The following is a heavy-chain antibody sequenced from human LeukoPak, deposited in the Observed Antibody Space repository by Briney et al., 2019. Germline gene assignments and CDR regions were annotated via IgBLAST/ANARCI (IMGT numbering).Heavy chain of an antibody. D-gene: IGHD4-11*01. J-gene: IGHJ4*02. Sequence: SETLSLTCAISTYSISSGYHWGWIRQPPGKGLEWIGSIYHSGTTYYNSSLKSRVTLPVDTSKNQFSLKLTSVTAADPALSYWARATVTTPARGPFDYWGQGTLVTVSS. CDR2: IYHSGTT. CDR1: TYSISSGYH. V-gene: IGHV4-38-2*01. CDR3: ARATVTTPARGPFDY.